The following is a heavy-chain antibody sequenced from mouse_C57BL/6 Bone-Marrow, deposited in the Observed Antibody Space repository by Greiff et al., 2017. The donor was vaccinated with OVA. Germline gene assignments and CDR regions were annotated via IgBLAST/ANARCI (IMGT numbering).Heavy chain of an antibody. J-gene: IGHJ3*01. D-gene: IGHD1-1*01. CDR3: ARGGDYDGSSPWFAY. CDR1: GYTFTNYW. CDR2: IYPGGGYT. Sequence: VMLVESGAELVRPGTSVKMSCKASGYTFTNYWIGWAKQRPGHGLEWIGDIYPGGGYTNYNEKLKGKATLTADKSSSTAYMQFSSLTSEYSAIYYGARGGDYDGSSPWFAYWGQGTLVTVSA. V-gene: IGHV1-63*01.